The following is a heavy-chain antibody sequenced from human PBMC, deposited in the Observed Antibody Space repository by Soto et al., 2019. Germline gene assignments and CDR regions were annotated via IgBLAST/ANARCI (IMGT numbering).Heavy chain of an antibody. Sequence: SETLSLTCTVSGGSVSSGSYYWSWIRQPPGKGLEWIGYIYYSGSTNYNPSLKSRVTISVDTSKNQFSLKLSSVTAADTAVYYCARDIIYDSDYWGQGTLVTVSS. V-gene: IGHV4-61*01. CDR2: IYYSGST. D-gene: IGHD3-16*01. J-gene: IGHJ4*02. CDR3: ARDIIYDSDY. CDR1: GGSVSSGSYY.